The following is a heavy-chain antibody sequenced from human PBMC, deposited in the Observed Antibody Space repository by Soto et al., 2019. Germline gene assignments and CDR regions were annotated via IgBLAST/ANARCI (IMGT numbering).Heavy chain of an antibody. D-gene: IGHD3-3*01. V-gene: IGHV3-33*01. J-gene: IGHJ6*02. CDR1: GFTFSSYG. CDR2: IWYDGSNK. Sequence: HPGGSLRLSCAASGFTFSSYGMHWVRQAPGKGLEWVAVIWYDGSNKYYADSVKGRFTISRDNSKNTLYLQMNSLRAEDTAVYYCARERDNRTTYYDFYEDYYGMDVWGQGTTVTVSS. CDR3: ARERDNRTTYYDFYEDYYGMDV.